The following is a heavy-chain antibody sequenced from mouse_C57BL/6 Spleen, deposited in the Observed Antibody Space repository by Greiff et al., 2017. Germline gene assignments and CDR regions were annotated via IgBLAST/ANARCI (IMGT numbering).Heavy chain of an antibody. D-gene: IGHD2-5*01. CDR3: ASHYSNYGGFAY. CDR1: GYSFTSYY. Sequence: QVQLQQSGPELVKPGASVKISCKASGYSFTSYYIHWVKQRPGQGLEWIGWIYPGSGNTKYNEKFKGKATLTADTSSSTAYMQLSSLTSEDSAVYYCASHYSNYGGFAYWGQGTLVTVSA. J-gene: IGHJ3*01. CDR2: IYPGSGNT. V-gene: IGHV1-66*01.